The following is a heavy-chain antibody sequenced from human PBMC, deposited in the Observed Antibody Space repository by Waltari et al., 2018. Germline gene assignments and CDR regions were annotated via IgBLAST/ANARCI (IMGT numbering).Heavy chain of an antibody. J-gene: IGHJ6*02. CDR3: ARANSWARPLDV. CDR2: INHSGST. Sequence: QVQLQQWGAGLLKPSETLSLTCAVYGGSFSGYYWSWIRQPPGKGLEWIGEINHSGSTNYNPSLKSRVTISVDTSKNQFSLKLSSVTAADTAVYYCARANSWARPLDVWGQGTTVTVSS. V-gene: IGHV4-34*01. CDR1: GGSFSGYY. D-gene: IGHD6-13*01.